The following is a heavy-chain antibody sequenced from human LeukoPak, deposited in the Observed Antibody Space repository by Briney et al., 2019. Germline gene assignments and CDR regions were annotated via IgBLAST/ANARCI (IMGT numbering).Heavy chain of an antibody. CDR3: AKKGDYYDSSGYYA. D-gene: IGHD3-22*01. Sequence: GGSLRLSCAASGFTFTNYAMSWVRQAPGKGLEWVSAISGSGRSTYYADSVKGRFTISRDNSKNTLYLQMNSLRAEDTAVNYCAKKGDYYDSSGYYAWGQGTLVTVSS. J-gene: IGHJ5*02. V-gene: IGHV3-23*01. CDR1: GFTFTNYA. CDR2: ISGSGRST.